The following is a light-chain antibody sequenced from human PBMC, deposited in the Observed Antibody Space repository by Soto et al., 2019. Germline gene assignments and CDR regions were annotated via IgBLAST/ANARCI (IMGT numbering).Light chain of an antibody. CDR1: QSVSSSY. J-gene: IGKJ4*01. CDR2: GAS. CDR3: QQYGSSRYT. V-gene: IGKV3-20*01. Sequence: EIVLTQSPGTLSLSPGERATLSCRASQSVSSSYLAWYQQQPGQAPRLLIYGASSSATGIPDRFSGSGSGTYITLTISRLEAEDFAVYYCQQYGSSRYTFGGGTKVEIK.